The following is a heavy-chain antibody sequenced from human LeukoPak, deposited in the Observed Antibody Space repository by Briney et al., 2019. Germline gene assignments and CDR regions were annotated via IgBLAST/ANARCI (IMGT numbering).Heavy chain of an antibody. J-gene: IGHJ2*01. D-gene: IGHD6-13*01. Sequence: PSETLSLTCTVSGGSLSSYYWSWIRQPPGKGLEWIGYIYYSGSTNYNPSLKSRVTISVDTSKNQFSLKLSSVTAADTAVYYCAKVVPWYFDLWGRGTLVTVSS. CDR2: IYYSGST. V-gene: IGHV4-59*01. CDR3: AKVVPWYFDL. CDR1: GGSLSSYY.